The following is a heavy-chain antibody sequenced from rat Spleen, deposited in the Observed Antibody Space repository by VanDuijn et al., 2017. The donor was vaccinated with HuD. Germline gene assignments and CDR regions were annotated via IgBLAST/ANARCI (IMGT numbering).Heavy chain of an antibody. Sequence: EVQLVESGGGLVQPGRSLKLSCAASGFTFSNYYMAWVRQAPTKGLEWVASIANTGGDTYYPDSVKGRFTLSRDNAKSTLYLQMGSLRSEDTATYYCATGPRILRLDWFAYWGQGTLVTVSS. V-gene: IGHV5-25*01. J-gene: IGHJ3*01. CDR2: IANTGGDT. D-gene: IGHD1-6*01. CDR3: ATGPRILRLDWFAY. CDR1: GFTFSNYY.